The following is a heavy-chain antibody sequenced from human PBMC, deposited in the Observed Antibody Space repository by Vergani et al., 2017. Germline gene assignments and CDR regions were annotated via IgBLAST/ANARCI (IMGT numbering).Heavy chain of an antibody. CDR1: GFTFDDYA. V-gene: IGHV3-9*01. D-gene: IGHD4-11*01. CDR3: AMTTVSYYYYYYMDV. CDR2: ISWNSGST. Sequence: EVQLVESGGGLVQPGRSLRLSCAASGFTFDDYAMHWVRQAPGKGLEWVSGISWNSGSTGYADSVKGRFTISRDNAKNSLYLQMNSLRAEDTAVYYCAMTTVSYYYYYYMDVWGKGTTVTVSS. J-gene: IGHJ6*03.